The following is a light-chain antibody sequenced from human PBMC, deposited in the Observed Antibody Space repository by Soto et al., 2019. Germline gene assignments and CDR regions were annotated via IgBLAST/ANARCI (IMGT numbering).Light chain of an antibody. Sequence: EIVMTQSPATLSVSPGERATVSCRASQSVSSNLAWYQQKPGQAPRLLIYGASSRATGIPARFSGSGSGTDFTLTISSLQSEDFAVYYCQQYYNWPPYTFGQGTKLEIK. V-gene: IGKV3-15*01. J-gene: IGKJ2*01. CDR1: QSVSSN. CDR3: QQYYNWPPYT. CDR2: GAS.